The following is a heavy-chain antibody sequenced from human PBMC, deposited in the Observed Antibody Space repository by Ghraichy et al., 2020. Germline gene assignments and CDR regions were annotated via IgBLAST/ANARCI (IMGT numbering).Heavy chain of an antibody. Sequence: LSLTCAASGFTFTTYGMTWVRQAPGKGLEWVSSISDNGGDTYSADFVKGRFTISRDNSKNTLYLQMSSLGAEDTAIYHCTTGGTGHRAFDIWGQGTMVTVSS. D-gene: IGHD3-16*01. CDR1: GFTFTTYG. V-gene: IGHV3-23*01. J-gene: IGHJ3*02. CDR2: ISDNGGDT. CDR3: TTGGTGHRAFDI.